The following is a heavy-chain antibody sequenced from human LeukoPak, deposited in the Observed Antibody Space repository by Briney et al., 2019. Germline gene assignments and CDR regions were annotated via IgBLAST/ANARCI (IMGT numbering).Heavy chain of an antibody. Sequence: ASVTVSCKASGNTFIGYYMYWVRQAPGQGLEWMGRINPNSGGTNYAQKFQGRVTMTRDTSISTAYMEVSRLRSDDTAVYFCARGAYCGGDCYSPLDNWGQGTLVTVSS. CDR2: INPNSGGT. CDR3: ARGAYCGGDCYSPLDN. V-gene: IGHV1-2*06. CDR1: GNTFIGYY. J-gene: IGHJ4*02. D-gene: IGHD2-21*02.